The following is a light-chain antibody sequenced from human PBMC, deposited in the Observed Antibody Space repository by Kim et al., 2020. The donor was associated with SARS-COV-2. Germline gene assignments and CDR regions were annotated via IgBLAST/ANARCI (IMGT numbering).Light chain of an antibody. CDR2: TIK. CDR1: RCNLGSNT. J-gene: IGLJ2*01. V-gene: IGLV1-44*01. CDR3: AAWDDRLNAGV. Sequence: GPSVPIARPGARCNLGSNTITLYQLLTRSAPKRLISTIKQRPSGVPDRFSGSMSGTSASLAIGGLQSEAEADYNCAAWDDRLNAGVFGGGTQLTVL.